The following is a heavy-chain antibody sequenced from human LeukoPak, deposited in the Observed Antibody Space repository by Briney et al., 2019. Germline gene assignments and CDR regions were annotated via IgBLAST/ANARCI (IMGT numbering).Heavy chain of an antibody. J-gene: IGHJ4*02. Sequence: SETLSLTCTVSGGSINSSTYYWAWIRQPPGKGLEWIGSMYYSGSTYYYPSLQSRVTISVDTSKNQFSLKLSSVTAADTAVYYCARGRFGSGLNYWGQGTLVTVSS. D-gene: IGHD6-19*01. CDR2: MYYSGST. CDR3: ARGRFGSGLNY. CDR1: GGSINSSTYY. V-gene: IGHV4-39*01.